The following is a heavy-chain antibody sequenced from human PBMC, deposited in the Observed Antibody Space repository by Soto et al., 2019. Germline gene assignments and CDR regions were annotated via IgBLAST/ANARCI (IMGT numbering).Heavy chain of an antibody. V-gene: IGHV3-48*01. Sequence: VQLVESGGLLLQPGGSLRLSCAASGFTFNTFGMNWVRQAPGKGLEWISYISVTSTTIHYADSVRGRFAISRDNAKNSLFLQMDSLRVEDTAVYYCARDGAMTGVFDYWGPGTVVTVSS. D-gene: IGHD3-9*01. CDR2: ISVTSTTI. CDR1: GFTFNTFG. CDR3: ARDGAMTGVFDY. J-gene: IGHJ4*02.